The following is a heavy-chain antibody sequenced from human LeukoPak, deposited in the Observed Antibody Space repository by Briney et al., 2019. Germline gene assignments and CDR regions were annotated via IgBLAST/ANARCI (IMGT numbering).Heavy chain of an antibody. CDR1: GYTFTVYF. Sequence: ASVKVSCKASGYTFTVYFTHWVRQAPGHELEWMGWINPNSGGTNYAQKFQGRVTMTRDTSISTAYMELSRLRSDDTAVYYCARELNYDSSGYYFDYWGQETLVTVSS. D-gene: IGHD3-22*01. V-gene: IGHV1-2*02. J-gene: IGHJ4*02. CDR3: ARELNYDSSGYYFDY. CDR2: INPNSGGT.